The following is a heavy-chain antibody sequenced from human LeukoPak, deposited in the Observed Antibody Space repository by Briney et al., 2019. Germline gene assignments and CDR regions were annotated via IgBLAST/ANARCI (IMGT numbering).Heavy chain of an antibody. Sequence: SETLSLTCTVSGGSISSYYWSWIRQPPGKGLEWIGYIYYSGSTNYNPSLKSRVTISVDTSKNQFSLKLSSVTAADTAVYYCARVDYYGSGSYYRRPYYYYMDVWGKGTTVTVSS. D-gene: IGHD3-10*01. V-gene: IGHV4-59*01. CDR2: IYYSGST. J-gene: IGHJ6*03. CDR1: GGSISSYY. CDR3: ARVDYYGSGSYYRRPYYYYMDV.